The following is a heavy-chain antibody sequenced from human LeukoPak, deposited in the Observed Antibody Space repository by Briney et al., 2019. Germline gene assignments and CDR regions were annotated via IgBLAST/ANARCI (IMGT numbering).Heavy chain of an antibody. CDR1: GFTFSSYAM. J-gene: IGHJ6*02. V-gene: IGHV4-4*02. CDR3: ARSRDTTNYYGMDV. CDR2: IHPGGST. Sequence: GSLRLSCAASGFTFSSYAMSWVRQAPGKGLEWIGEIHPGGSTSYNPSLKSRVTISIDKSKNQFSLRMSSVTGADTAVYYCARSRDTTNYYGMDVWGQGTTVTVSS. D-gene: IGHD1-26*01.